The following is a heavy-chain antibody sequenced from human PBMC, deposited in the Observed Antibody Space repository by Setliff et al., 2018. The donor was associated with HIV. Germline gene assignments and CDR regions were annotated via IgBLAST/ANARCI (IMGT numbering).Heavy chain of an antibody. CDR3: VRGIVGASVFNY. Sequence: GGSLRLSCAASGFSFSGYSMNWVRQAPGKGLVWVSRISPDGSVINYAGSVKGRFTISRDNAKNTLYLQMNGLRAEDTAVYYCVRGIVGASVFNYWGQGTQVTVSS. J-gene: IGHJ4*02. CDR1: GFSFSGYS. CDR2: ISPDGSVI. V-gene: IGHV3-74*01. D-gene: IGHD1-26*01.